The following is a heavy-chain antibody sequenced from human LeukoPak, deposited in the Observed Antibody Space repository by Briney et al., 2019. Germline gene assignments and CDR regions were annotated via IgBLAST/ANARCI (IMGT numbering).Heavy chain of an antibody. CDR3: ARGPSYYYDSSGYFFDY. D-gene: IGHD3-22*01. CDR2: IIPIFGTA. CDR1: GGTFSSYA. J-gene: IGHJ4*02. Sequence: ASVKVSCKASGGTFSSYAISWVRQAPGQGLEWMGGIIPIFGTANYAQKFQGRVTMTRDTSISTAYMELSRLRSDDTAVYYCARGPSYYYDSSGYFFDYWGQGTLVTVSS. V-gene: IGHV1-69*05.